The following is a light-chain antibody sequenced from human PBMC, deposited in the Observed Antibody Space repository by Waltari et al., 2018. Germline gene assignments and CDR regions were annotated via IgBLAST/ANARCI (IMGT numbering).Light chain of an antibody. J-gene: IGKJ2*02. Sequence: QLTQSPSSLSASVGDRAPITCRASQTIDYLSWYQHKPGEAPKLLIYETSTLQSGVPTRFSGSKFGTTFILTISSLQPEDFATYFCQPNYDTPRTFGQGTKVDIK. V-gene: IGKV1-39*01. CDR2: ETS. CDR3: QPNYDTPRT. CDR1: QTIDY.